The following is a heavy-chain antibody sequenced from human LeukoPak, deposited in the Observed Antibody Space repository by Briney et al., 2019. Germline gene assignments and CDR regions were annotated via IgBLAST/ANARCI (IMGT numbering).Heavy chain of an antibody. V-gene: IGHV1-46*01. Sequence: ASVKVSCKSSGYTFTIYYMYWVRQAPGQGLEWMGIINPSGGSTSYAQKFQGRVTMTRDTSTSTVYMELSSLRSEDTAVYYCARGEQWLGKIDYWGQGTLVTVSS. D-gene: IGHD6-19*01. CDR3: ARGEQWLGKIDY. CDR2: INPSGGST. CDR1: GYTFTIYY. J-gene: IGHJ4*02.